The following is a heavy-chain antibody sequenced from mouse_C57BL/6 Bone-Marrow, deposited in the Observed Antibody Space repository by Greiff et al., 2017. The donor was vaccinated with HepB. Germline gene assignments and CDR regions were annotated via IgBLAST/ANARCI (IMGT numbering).Heavy chain of an antibody. Sequence: VMLVESGPGLVQPSQSLSITCTVSGFSLTSYGVHWVRQPPGKGLEWLGVIWSGGSTDYNAAFISRLSISKDNSKSQVFFKMNSLQADDTAIYYCAKKRGYGSPYYFDYWGQGTTLTVSS. CDR1: GFSLTSYG. D-gene: IGHD1-1*01. V-gene: IGHV2-4*01. J-gene: IGHJ2*01. CDR3: AKKRGYGSPYYFDY. CDR2: IWSGGST.